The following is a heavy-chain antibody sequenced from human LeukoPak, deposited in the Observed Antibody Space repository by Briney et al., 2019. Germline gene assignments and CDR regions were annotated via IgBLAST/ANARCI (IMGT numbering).Heavy chain of an antibody. D-gene: IGHD3-3*01. CDR2: ISGSGGST. Sequence: PGGSLRLSCAASGFTFSSYAMSWVRQAPGKGLEWVSAISGSGGSTYYADSVKGRFTISRDNSKNTLYLQMNSLRAEDMALYYCAKDRGLRFLEWLFDYWGQGTLVTVSS. CDR3: AKDRGLRFLEWLFDY. CDR1: GFTFSSYA. V-gene: IGHV3-23*01. J-gene: IGHJ4*02.